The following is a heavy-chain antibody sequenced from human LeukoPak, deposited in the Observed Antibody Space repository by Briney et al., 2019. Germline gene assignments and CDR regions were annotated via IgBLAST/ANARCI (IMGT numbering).Heavy chain of an antibody. Sequence: ASVKVSCKASGYTFTSYDINWVRQATGQGLEWMGWMNPNSGNTNYAQKLQGRVTMTTDTSTSTAYMELRSLRSDDTAVYYCARSRVGATSFDYWGQGTLVTVSS. CDR1: GYTFTSYD. V-gene: IGHV1-18*01. J-gene: IGHJ4*02. CDR2: MNPNSGNT. D-gene: IGHD1-26*01. CDR3: ARSRVGATSFDY.